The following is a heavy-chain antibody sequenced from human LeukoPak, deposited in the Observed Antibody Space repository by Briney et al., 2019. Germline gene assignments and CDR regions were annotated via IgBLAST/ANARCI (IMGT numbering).Heavy chain of an antibody. D-gene: IGHD1-14*01. Sequence: GGSLRLSCAASGFTFSIHNMDWVRQAPGKGLEWISYINSGGDATHYADSVKGRFTISRDNAKNSLYLQMNSLRAEDTAVYYCARDPDLRGPWGQGTLVTVSS. CDR2: INSGGDAT. CDR1: GFTFSIHN. V-gene: IGHV3-48*04. J-gene: IGHJ5*02. CDR3: ARDPDLRGP.